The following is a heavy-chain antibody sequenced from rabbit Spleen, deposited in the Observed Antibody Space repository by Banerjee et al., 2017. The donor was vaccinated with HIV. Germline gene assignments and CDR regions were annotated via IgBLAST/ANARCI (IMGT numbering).Heavy chain of an antibody. V-gene: IGHV1S45*01. J-gene: IGHJ6*01. CDR2: TAADRSTFT. D-gene: IGHD8-1*01. CDR1: GFSFSSNDY. Sequence: QEQLVESGGGLVKPEGSLTLTCTTSGFSFSSNDYMCWVRQAPGKGLEWIACTAADRSTFTYYASWAKGRFTCSKASSTTVTLQMTSLTAADTATYFCARDTGTSFSTYGMDLWGPGTLVTVS. CDR3: ARDTGTSFSTYGMDL.